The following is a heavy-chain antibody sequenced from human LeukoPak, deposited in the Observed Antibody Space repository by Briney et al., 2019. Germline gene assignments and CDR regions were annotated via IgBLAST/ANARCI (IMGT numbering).Heavy chain of an antibody. CDR3: ARGSVYFDS. CDR2: ISYTGST. J-gene: IGHJ4*02. Sequence: PSETLSLTCTVSGGSISSYYVSWIRQPPGKGLEWIGYISYTGSTDYNPSLKSRVTISVDMSKNQFSLKVSSVTAADTAVYYCARGSVYFDSWGRGTLVTVSS. CDR1: GGSISSYY. V-gene: IGHV4-59*01.